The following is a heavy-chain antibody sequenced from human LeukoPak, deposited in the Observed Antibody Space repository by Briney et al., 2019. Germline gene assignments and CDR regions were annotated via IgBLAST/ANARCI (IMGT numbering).Heavy chain of an antibody. D-gene: IGHD6-25*01. Sequence: SETLSLTCTVSGGSISSYYWSWIRQPPGKGLEWIGYIYYSGSTNYNPSLKSRVTISVDTSKNQFSLKLSSVTAADTAVYYCTRHVSAAMANWGQGTLVTVSS. CDR3: TRHVSAAMAN. CDR2: IYYSGST. V-gene: IGHV4-59*01. CDR1: GGSISSYY. J-gene: IGHJ4*02.